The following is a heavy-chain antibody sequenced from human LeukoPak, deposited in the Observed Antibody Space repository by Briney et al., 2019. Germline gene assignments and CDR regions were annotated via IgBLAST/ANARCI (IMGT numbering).Heavy chain of an antibody. Sequence: SETLSLTCTVSGGSISSYYWSWIRQPPGKGLEWIGYIYYSGSTNYNPSLKSRVTISVDTSKNQFSLKLSSVTAADTAVYYCVRGKSGDAFDIWGQGTMVTVSS. CDR3: VRGKSGDAFDI. CDR2: IYYSGST. V-gene: IGHV4-59*01. CDR1: GGSISSYY. J-gene: IGHJ3*02. D-gene: IGHD3-10*01.